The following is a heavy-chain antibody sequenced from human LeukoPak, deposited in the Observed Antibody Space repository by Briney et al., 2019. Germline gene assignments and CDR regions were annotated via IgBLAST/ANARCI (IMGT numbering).Heavy chain of an antibody. CDR2: IDPNSGGT. Sequence: ASVKVSCKASGYTFTDYFVHWVRQAPGQGLEWMGWIDPNSGGTNYAQKFQGRITTTRDTSITTAYMELRRLTPDDTAVYYCTRDLDSSSSLYYWGEETLVTVSS. J-gene: IGHJ4*02. CDR1: GYTFTDYF. V-gene: IGHV1-2*02. CDR3: TRDLDSSSSLYY. D-gene: IGHD6-6*01.